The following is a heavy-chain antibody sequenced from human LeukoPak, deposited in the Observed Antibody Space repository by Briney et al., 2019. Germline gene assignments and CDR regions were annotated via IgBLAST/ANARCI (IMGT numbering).Heavy chain of an antibody. CDR3: AKDGKGAPVAGTGYFDH. Sequence: GGSQRLSRAASGHTFSNYALSCVRHAPGKGLERVSVISGSGGNTYYPDSVKGRFTISRDNSKNTLYLQMNSLRSEDTAIYSSAKDGKGAPVAGTGYFDHWGQETLVTVSS. CDR1: GHTFSNYA. CDR2: ISGSGGNT. V-gene: IGHV3-23*01. D-gene: IGHD6-19*01. J-gene: IGHJ4*02.